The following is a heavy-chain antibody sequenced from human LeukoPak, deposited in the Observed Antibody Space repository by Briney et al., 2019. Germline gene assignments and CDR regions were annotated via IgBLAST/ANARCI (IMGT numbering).Heavy chain of an antibody. CDR3: AKVLSSSWGYFDY. Sequence: GGSLRLSCAASGFTFSSYGMHWVRQAPGKGLEWVAFIRDDGSNKYYADSVKGRFTISRDNSKNTLYLQMDSLRAEDTAVYYCAKVLSSSWGYFDYWGQGTLVTVSS. J-gene: IGHJ4*02. CDR2: IRDDGSNK. V-gene: IGHV3-30*02. CDR1: GFTFSSYG. D-gene: IGHD6-13*01.